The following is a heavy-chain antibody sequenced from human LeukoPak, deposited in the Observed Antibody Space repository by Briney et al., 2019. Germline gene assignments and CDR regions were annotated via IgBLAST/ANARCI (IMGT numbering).Heavy chain of an antibody. CDR1: GYVISSGYY. Sequence: PSETLSLTCGVSGYVISSGYYWGWIRQPPGKGLEWIGSIYHSGSTYYNPSLKSRVTISVDTSKNQFSLKLRSVTAADTALYYCARWDSGEWCHDAFDIWGQGTRVTVSS. CDR3: ARWDSGEWCHDAFDI. CDR2: IYHSGST. D-gene: IGHD2-15*01. J-gene: IGHJ3*02. V-gene: IGHV4-38-2*01.